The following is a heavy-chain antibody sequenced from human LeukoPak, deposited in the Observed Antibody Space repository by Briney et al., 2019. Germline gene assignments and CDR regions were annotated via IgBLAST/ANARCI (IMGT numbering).Heavy chain of an antibody. J-gene: IGHJ3*02. CDR2: INTEGSNT. CDR3: AKRVNGAFDI. V-gene: IGHV3-23*05. CDR1: GFNFGSYD. Sequence: GGSLRLSCAASGFNFGSYDMNWVRQAPGKGLEYLSTINTEGSNTWYADSVKGRFTISRDNSKNTVFLHMNNLRHEDTATYYCAKRVNGAFDIWGQGTMVSVSS.